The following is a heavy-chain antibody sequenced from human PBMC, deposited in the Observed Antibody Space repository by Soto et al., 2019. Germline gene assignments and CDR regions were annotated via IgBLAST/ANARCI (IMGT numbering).Heavy chain of an antibody. CDR2: IYYSGST. CDR3: ASLDWNYYFDY. J-gene: IGHJ4*02. Sequence: SETLSLTCTVSGGSISSYYWSWIRQPPGKGLEWIGYIYYSGSTNYNPPLKSRVTISVDTSKNQFSLKLSSVTAADTAVYYCASLDWNYYFDYWGQGTLVTV. V-gene: IGHV4-59*01. CDR1: GGSISSYY. D-gene: IGHD1-7*01.